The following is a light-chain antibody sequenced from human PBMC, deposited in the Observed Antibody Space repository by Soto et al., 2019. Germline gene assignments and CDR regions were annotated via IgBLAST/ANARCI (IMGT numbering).Light chain of an antibody. V-gene: IGLV1-44*01. J-gene: IGLJ2*01. CDR1: SSNMGSNT. Sequence: SVLTQPPSASGTPGQRVTISCSGSSSNMGSNTVSWYQQLPGTAPKLLIYSNNQRPSGVPDRFSGSKSGTSASLAISGLQSEDEAEYYCAAWDDSLNGPVFGGGTKLTVL. CDR2: SNN. CDR3: AAWDDSLNGPV.